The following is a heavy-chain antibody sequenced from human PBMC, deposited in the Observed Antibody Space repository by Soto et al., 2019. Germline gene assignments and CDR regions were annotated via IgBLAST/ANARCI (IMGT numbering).Heavy chain of an antibody. Sequence: QVLLQESGPGLMKPSQTLSLTCTVSGLTISSASYYWSWIRQHPGKGLEWDGNIYYNGSTYYSPSLKSRVTLWVDTSKNQFSLRLDSVTAADTAVYYCARYRISGSWSKFDYWGQGTLVTVSS. J-gene: IGHJ4*02. CDR2: IYYNGST. D-gene: IGHD6-13*01. CDR1: GLTISSASYY. V-gene: IGHV4-31*03. CDR3: ARYRISGSWSKFDY.